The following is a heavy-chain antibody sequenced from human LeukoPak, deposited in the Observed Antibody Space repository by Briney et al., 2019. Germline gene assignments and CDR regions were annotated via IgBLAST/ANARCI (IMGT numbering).Heavy chain of an antibody. Sequence: PGGSLRLSCAASGFTFSSYSMDWVRQAPGKGLEWVSSISSSSSYIYYADSVKGRFTISRDNAKNSLYLQMNSLRAEDTAVYYCARGHYGSGSYSPDYWGQGTLVTVSS. CDR3: ARGHYGSGSYSPDY. CDR2: ISSSSSYI. CDR1: GFTFSSYS. J-gene: IGHJ4*02. D-gene: IGHD3-10*01. V-gene: IGHV3-21*01.